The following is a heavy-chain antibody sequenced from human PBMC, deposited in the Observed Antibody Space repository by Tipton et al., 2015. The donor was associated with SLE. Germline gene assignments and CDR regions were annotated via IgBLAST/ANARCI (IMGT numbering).Heavy chain of an antibody. CDR3: ARGKTRVEY. V-gene: IGHV4-4*08. D-gene: IGHD1-14*01. CDR2: IYTTGST. J-gene: IGHJ4*02. Sequence: TLSLTCTVSGGSHSSYYWSWIRQPPGKGLEWIGHIYTTGSTNHNPPLKSRVTISVDTSKNQFSQKLNSLTAADTAVYYCARGKTRVEYWGQGTLVTVSS. CDR1: GGSHSSYY.